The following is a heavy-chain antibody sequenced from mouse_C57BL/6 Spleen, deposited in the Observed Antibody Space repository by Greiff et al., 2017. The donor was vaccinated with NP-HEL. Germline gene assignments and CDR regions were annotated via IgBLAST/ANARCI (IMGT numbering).Heavy chain of an antibody. CDR1: GYTFTSYG. CDR3: ARSADYGFAY. CDR2: IYPRSGNT. V-gene: IGHV1-81*01. D-gene: IGHD2-4*01. Sequence: QVTLKESGAELARPGASVKLSCKASGYTFTSYGISWVKQRTGQGLEWIGEIYPRSGNTYYNEKFKGKATLTADKSSSTAYMELRSLTSEDSAVYFCARSADYGFAYWGQGTLVTVSA. J-gene: IGHJ3*01.